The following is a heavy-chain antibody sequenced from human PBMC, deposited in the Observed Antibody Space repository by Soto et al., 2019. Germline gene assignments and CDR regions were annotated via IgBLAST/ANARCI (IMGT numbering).Heavy chain of an antibody. CDR1: GFTFSSYS. Sequence: EVQLVESGGGLVKPGGSLRLSCAASGFTFSSYSMNWVRQAPGKGLEWVSSISSSSSYIYYADSVKGRFTISRDNAKNSLYLQMNSLRAEDTAVYYCARDGRVGVYSGSYYGWGQGTLVTVSS. D-gene: IGHD1-26*01. V-gene: IGHV3-21*01. CDR3: ARDGRVGVYSGSYYG. CDR2: ISSSSSYI. J-gene: IGHJ4*02.